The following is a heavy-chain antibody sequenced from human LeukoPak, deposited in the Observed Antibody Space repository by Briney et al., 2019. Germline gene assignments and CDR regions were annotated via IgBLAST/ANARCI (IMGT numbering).Heavy chain of an antibody. CDR2: ISSSSSYI. CDR3: ARSYSSSWYEYYAFDI. J-gene: IGHJ3*02. Sequence: GGSLRLSCAASGFTFSSYSMNWVRQAPGKGLEWVSSISSSSSYIYYADSVKGRFTISRDNAKNSLYLQMNSLRAEDTAVYYCARSYSSSWYEYYAFDIWGQGTMVTVSS. CDR1: GFTFSSYS. D-gene: IGHD6-13*01. V-gene: IGHV3-21*01.